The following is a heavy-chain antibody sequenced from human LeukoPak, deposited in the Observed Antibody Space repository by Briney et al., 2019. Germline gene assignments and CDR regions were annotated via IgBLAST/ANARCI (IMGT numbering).Heavy chain of an antibody. CDR1: GFTFSSYG. Sequence: HPGGSLRLSCAASGFTFSSYGMHWVRQAPGKGLEWVSFIRYDGSNEYYADSVRGRFTISRDNSKNTLYLQMNSLRAEDTAVYYCAKSKGRVAGTGPFDYWGQGTLVTVSS. CDR3: AKSKGRVAGTGPFDY. J-gene: IGHJ4*02. CDR2: IRYDGSNE. V-gene: IGHV3-30*02. D-gene: IGHD6-19*01.